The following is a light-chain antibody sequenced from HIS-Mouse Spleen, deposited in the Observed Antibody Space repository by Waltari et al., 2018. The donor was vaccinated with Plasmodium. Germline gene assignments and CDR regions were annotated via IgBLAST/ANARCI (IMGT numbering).Light chain of an antibody. Sequence: EIMMTQSPATLSVSPGERATLSCRASQSVSSNLAWYQQKPGQAPRLLIYGASTRATGIPARFSGSGSGKEFTLTISSLQSEDFAVYYCQQYNNWSFTFGPGTKVDIK. CDR1: QSVSSN. CDR3: QQYNNWSFT. V-gene: IGKV3-15*01. J-gene: IGKJ3*01. CDR2: GAS.